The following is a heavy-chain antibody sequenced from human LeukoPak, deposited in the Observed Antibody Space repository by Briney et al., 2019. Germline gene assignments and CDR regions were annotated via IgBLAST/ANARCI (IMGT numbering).Heavy chain of an antibody. CDR2: IIPVLNIT. CDR1: GGTFSTSA. D-gene: IGHD5-18*01. J-gene: IGHJ6*02. V-gene: IGHV1-69*04. Sequence: SVKVSCKTSGGTFSTSAITWVRQAPGQGLEWMGRIIPVLNITTYAQRFQGRVTITADTSTSTVYMELSSLRSEETAVYYCARDQGLTAPPPYGLDIWGQGTTVIVSS. CDR3: ARDQGLTAPPPYGLDI.